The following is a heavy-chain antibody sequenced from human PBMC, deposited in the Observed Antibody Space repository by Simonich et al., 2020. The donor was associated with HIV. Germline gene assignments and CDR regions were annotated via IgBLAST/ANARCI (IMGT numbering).Heavy chain of an antibody. CDR3: ARVAGTRPGTNWFDP. Sequence: QVQLVQSGAEVKKPGASVKVSCKASGYIFTSYGISWVRQAPGQGLEWVGWINTNTGHPTYVQGFTGRFVFSLDTSVSTAYLQISSLKAEDTAVYYCARVAGTRPGTNWFDPWGQGTLVTVSS. D-gene: IGHD1-7*01. V-gene: IGHV7-4-1*02. CDR2: INTNTGHP. J-gene: IGHJ5*02. CDR1: GYIFTSYG.